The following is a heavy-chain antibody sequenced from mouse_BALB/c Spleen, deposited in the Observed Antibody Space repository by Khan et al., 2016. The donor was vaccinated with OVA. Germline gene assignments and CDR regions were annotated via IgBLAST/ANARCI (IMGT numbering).Heavy chain of an antibody. V-gene: IGHV5-6*01. D-gene: IGHD1-2*01. J-gene: IGHJ4*01. CDR3: SRSITTAKGDYCTMDY. Sequence: EVQLQESGGDLVKPGGSLKLSCAASGFTFSNYGMSWVRQTPDKRLEWVATISSGGHFTYYPDSVKGRFTISRDNAKITLYLQMNSLKSEDTAMYDCSRSITTAKGDYCTMDYWGQGTSVTVSS. CDR1: GFTFSNYG. CDR2: ISSGGHFT.